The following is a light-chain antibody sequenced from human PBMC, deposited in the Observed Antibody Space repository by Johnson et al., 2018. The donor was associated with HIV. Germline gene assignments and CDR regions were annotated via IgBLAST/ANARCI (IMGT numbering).Light chain of an antibody. CDR3: GTWVV. J-gene: IGLJ1*01. CDR2: DNN. V-gene: IGLV1-51*01. Sequence: QSVLTQPSSVSAAPGQKVTISCSGSSSNIGNNDVSWYQQLPGTAPKLLIYDNNKRPSGIPDRFSGSKSGTSATLGITGLQTGDEADYYCGTWVVFGTGTKVTVL. CDR1: SSNIGNND.